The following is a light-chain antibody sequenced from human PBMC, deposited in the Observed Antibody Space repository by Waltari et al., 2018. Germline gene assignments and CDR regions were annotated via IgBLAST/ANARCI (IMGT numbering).Light chain of an antibody. CDR1: NIGKKN. CDR3: QVWDSSWV. Sequence: SYELTQPPSVSVALGQTATIPCGGNNIGKKNVHWYQQKAGQAPVVVIYSDSNRPPGIPGRFSGSNSRNAATLTISRVQADDAADYYCQVWDSSWVFGGGSKLTVL. CDR2: SDS. J-gene: IGLJ3*02. V-gene: IGLV3-9*01.